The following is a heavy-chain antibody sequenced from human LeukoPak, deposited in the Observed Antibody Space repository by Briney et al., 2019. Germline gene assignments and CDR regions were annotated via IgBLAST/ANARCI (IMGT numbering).Heavy chain of an antibody. Sequence: PGGSLRLSCAASGFTFSAFSMNWVRQAPGKGQEWVSAISSSSSDIYYTDSVKGRFTISRDNANNFLYLQVSSLRAEDTAVYYCATGYTSGTRIDYWGQGTLVTVSS. J-gene: IGHJ4*02. CDR2: ISSSSSDI. CDR3: ATGYTSGTRIDY. D-gene: IGHD6-19*01. CDR1: GFTFSAFS. V-gene: IGHV3-21*01.